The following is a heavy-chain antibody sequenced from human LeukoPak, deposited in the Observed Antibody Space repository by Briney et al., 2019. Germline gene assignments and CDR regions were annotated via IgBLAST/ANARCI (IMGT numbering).Heavy chain of an antibody. D-gene: IGHD3-10*01. V-gene: IGHV3-30-3*01. CDR3: ARGAWGSGSLQPHFDY. J-gene: IGHJ4*02. CDR1: GFTFSSYA. Sequence: GGSLRLSCAAPGFTFSSYAMHWVRQAPGKGLEWVAVISYDGSNKYYADSVKGRFTISRDNSKNTLYLQMNSLRAEDTAVYYCARGAWGSGSLQPHFDYWGQGTLVTVSS. CDR2: ISYDGSNK.